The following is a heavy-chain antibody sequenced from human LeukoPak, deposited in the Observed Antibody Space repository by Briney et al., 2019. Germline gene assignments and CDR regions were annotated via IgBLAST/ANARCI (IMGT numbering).Heavy chain of an antibody. CDR1: GRTFSTYA. Sequence: SVKVSCKASGRTFSTYAISWVRQAPGQALEWMGGIIPMFGTADYAQKFQGRVTIIADESTSTVYMELSSLRSGDTAVCYCARDPGERLRGASYYYYMDVWGKGTTVTVSS. CDR2: IIPMFGTA. V-gene: IGHV1-69*13. J-gene: IGHJ6*03. D-gene: IGHD1-1*01. CDR3: ARDPGERLRGASYYYYMDV.